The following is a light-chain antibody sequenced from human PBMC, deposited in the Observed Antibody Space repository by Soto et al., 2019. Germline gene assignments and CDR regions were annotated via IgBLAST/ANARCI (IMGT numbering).Light chain of an antibody. CDR3: QQYDSPFT. V-gene: IGKV3-20*01. Sequence: IVLTQSPATLSLSPGERATLSCTASQHVTTTYIAWYQQKFGQAPRLLIYGASTRATGTPDRFTGGGFGTDFTLTISRVEPEDFAVYYCQQYDSPFTFVGGTKVEMK. J-gene: IGKJ4*01. CDR2: GAS. CDR1: QHVTTTY.